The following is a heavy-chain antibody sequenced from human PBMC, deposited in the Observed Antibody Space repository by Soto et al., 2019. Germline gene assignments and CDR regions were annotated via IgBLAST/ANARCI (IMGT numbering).Heavy chain of an antibody. CDR3: LRDRDNYDGSGYPSAVDAFDL. CDR1: GFTFSSYC. V-gene: IGHV3-74*01. J-gene: IGHJ3*01. Sequence: PVGSLRLSCAASGFTFSSYCMHWVRQPPGKGLEWVSLINPDGSNTYHADSVKGRFTTSRDNAKNTLYLQMSNLRAEDTALYFFLRDRDNYDGSGYPSAVDAFDLWAQGTVVTVS. D-gene: IGHD3-22*01. CDR2: INPDGSNT.